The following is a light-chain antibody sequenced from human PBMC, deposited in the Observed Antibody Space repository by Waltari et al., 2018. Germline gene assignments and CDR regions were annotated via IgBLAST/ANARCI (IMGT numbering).Light chain of an antibody. CDR2: WDS. Sequence: DIVMTQSPDSLAVSLGERATINCKSSQSVLYSSNNKNYLAWYQQIPGQPPKLLIYWDSTRASGVPDRFSGSGSGTDLTLTISSLQAEDVAVYYCQQYYSTPPWTFGQGTKVEIK. V-gene: IGKV4-1*01. CDR1: QSVLYSSNNKNY. J-gene: IGKJ1*01. CDR3: QQYYSTPPWT.